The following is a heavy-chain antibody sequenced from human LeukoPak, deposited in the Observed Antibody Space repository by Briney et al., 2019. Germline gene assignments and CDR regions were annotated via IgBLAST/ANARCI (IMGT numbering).Heavy chain of an antibody. CDR2: IIPIFGTA. J-gene: IGHJ4*02. Sequence: GSSVKVSCKASGGTFISYAISWVQQAPGQGLEWMGGIIPIFGTANYAQKFQGRVTITADESTSTAYMELSSLRSEDTAVYYCASGLMIAVCDYWGQGTLVTVSS. CDR1: GGTFISYA. V-gene: IGHV1-69*01. D-gene: IGHD3-22*01. CDR3: ASGLMIAVCDY.